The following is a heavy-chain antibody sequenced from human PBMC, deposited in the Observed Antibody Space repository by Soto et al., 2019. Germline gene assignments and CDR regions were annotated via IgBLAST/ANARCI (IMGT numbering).Heavy chain of an antibody. CDR2: IWHDGKNK. J-gene: IGHJ4*02. CDR3: ARDPGQDEAMDY. Sequence: GGSLRLSCAASGFTFSNFGMHWVRQAPGKGLEWVAVIWHDGKNKYYADSAEGRFTISRDNSKNTLYLQLNSLRAEVTAVYYCARDPGQDEAMDYWGQGTLVTVS. V-gene: IGHV3-33*01. CDR1: GFTFSNFG.